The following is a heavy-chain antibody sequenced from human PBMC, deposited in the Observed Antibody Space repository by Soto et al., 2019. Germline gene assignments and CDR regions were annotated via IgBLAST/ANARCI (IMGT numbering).Heavy chain of an antibody. D-gene: IGHD3-22*01. J-gene: IGHJ5*02. V-gene: IGHV4-38-2*01. CDR3: ARVGPWVPYYYDSSPYTFENWFDP. CDR1: GYSISSGYY. Sequence: SETLSLTCAVSGYSISSGYYWGWLRQPAGEGLGWVGSIYHGGSTDYNPSLNSRVTLSIDMTNNNVSLILNSVTAADTAVYYCARVGPWVPYYYDSSPYTFENWFDPWGQGTLVTVSS. CDR2: IYHGGST.